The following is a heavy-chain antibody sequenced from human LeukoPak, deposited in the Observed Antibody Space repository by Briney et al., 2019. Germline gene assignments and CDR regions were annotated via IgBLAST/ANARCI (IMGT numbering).Heavy chain of an antibody. CDR3: ARGLGGYCSGTSCYLAGWFDP. D-gene: IGHD2-2*01. CDR2: IIPIFGTA. Sequence: ASVKVSCKASVGTFSSYAISWVRQAPGQGLEWMAGIIPIFGTANYAQRFQGRVTINMDESTTTAYMELSSLRSEDTAVYYCARGLGGYCSGTSCYLAGWFDPWGQGTLVTVSS. CDR1: VGTFSSYA. V-gene: IGHV1-69*05. J-gene: IGHJ5*02.